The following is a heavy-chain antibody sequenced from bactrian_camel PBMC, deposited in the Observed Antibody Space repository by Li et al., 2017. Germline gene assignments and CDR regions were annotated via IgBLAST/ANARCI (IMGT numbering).Heavy chain of an antibody. CDR2: ISSSGGTT. CDR1: GYTYSSYC. D-gene: IGHD2*01. CDR3: AKHVRWFCRDYARPSQYDY. J-gene: IGHJ4*01. Sequence: HVQLVESGGGSVQGGGSLRLSCRVSGYTYSSYCISWFRQAPGKEREGVAAISSSGGTTDYVDSVKGRFTISRDNDKNTVYLQMNSLKPEDTARYYCAKHVRWFCRDYARPSQYDYWGQGTQVTVS. V-gene: IGHV3S1*01.